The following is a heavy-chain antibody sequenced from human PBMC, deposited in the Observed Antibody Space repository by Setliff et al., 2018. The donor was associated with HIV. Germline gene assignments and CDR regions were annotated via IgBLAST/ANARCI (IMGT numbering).Heavy chain of an antibody. J-gene: IGHJ4*02. D-gene: IGHD6-13*01. CDR3: ARGVRHRIAAAGRPLYYFDY. Sequence: SETLSLTCTVSGVSVSRDGYYWSWIRQPPGKGLEWIGEINHSGSTNYNPSLKSRVTISVDTSKNQFSLKLSSVTAADTAVYYCARGVRHRIAAAGRPLYYFDYWGQGTLVTVSS. CDR1: GVSVSRDGYY. V-gene: IGHV4-34*01. CDR2: INHSGST.